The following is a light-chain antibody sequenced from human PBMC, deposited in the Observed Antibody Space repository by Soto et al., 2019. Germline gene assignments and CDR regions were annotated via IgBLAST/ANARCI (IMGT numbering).Light chain of an antibody. V-gene: IGKV3-20*01. CDR2: GAS. Sequence: EIVLTQSPGTLSLSPGERATLSCRASQIVSSSYLAWYQQKPGQAPRLLIYGASSRATGIPDRFSGSGSGTDFTLTISRLEPEDFAVYYCQQYGRSPPLFTFGPGTKVDIK. CDR1: QIVSSSY. CDR3: QQYGRSPPLFT. J-gene: IGKJ3*01.